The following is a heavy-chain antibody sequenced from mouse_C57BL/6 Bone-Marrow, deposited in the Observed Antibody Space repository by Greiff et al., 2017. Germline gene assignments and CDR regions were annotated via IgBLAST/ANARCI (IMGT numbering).Heavy chain of an antibody. D-gene: IGHD2-3*01. V-gene: IGHV1-82*01. CDR1: GYAFSSSW. J-gene: IGHJ3*01. CDR3: ANDGYYVRVWFAD. Sequence: QVQLQQSGPELVKPGASVKISCKASGYAFSSSWMNWVKQRPGKGLEWIGRIYPGDGDTNYNGKFKGKATLTADKSSSTAYLQLSSLTSEDSAVYFCANDGYYVRVWFADWGQGTLVTVSA. CDR2: IYPGDGDT.